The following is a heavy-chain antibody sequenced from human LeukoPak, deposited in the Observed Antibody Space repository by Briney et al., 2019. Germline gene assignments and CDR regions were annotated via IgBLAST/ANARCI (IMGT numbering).Heavy chain of an antibody. V-gene: IGHV4-30-2*01. CDR3: ASGPYSSSWYVAY. CDR1: GGSISSGGYS. Sequence: SQTLSLTCAVSGGSISSGGYSWGWIRQPPGKGLEWIGYIYHSGSTYYNPSLKSRVTISVDRSKNQFSLKLSSVTAADTAVYYCASGPYSSSWYVAYWGQGTLVTVSS. D-gene: IGHD6-13*01. J-gene: IGHJ4*02. CDR2: IYHSGST.